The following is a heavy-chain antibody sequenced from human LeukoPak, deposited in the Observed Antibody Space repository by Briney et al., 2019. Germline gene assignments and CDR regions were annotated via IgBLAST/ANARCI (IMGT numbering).Heavy chain of an antibody. V-gene: IGHV3-64D*09. D-gene: IGHD2-2*01. Sequence: PGGSLRLSCSTSGFTFSSYAMHWVRQAPGKGLEYVSAISSNGGSTYYADSVKGRYTLSRDNSKNTLYLQMGSLRAEDTAVYYCVKALGYCSTTSCYFDYWGQGTLVTVSS. CDR1: GFTFSSYA. CDR3: VKALGYCSTTSCYFDY. CDR2: ISSNGGST. J-gene: IGHJ4*02.